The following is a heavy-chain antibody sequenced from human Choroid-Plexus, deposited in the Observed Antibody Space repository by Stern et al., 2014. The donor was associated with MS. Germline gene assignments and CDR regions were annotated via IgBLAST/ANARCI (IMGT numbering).Heavy chain of an antibody. J-gene: IGHJ4*02. CDR2: ITYDGNK. D-gene: IGHD2/OR15-2a*01. CDR1: GFSFSSFG. Sequence: VQLVQSGGGVVQPGRPLRLSCAASGFSFSSFGMHWVRQAPGKGLEWVGLITYDGNKDYADSVKGRFTISRDNSKNTLYMQMNSLRAEDTAVYYCAKDRQYLTFFFDFWGQGSLVTVSS. CDR3: AKDRQYLTFFFDF. V-gene: IGHV3-30*18.